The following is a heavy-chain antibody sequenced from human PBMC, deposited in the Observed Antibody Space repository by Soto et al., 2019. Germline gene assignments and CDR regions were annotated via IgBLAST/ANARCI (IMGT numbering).Heavy chain of an antibody. CDR1: GASISSSY. CDR3: ARRGYRSAWYGSWDY. CDR2: IYYTGSI. J-gene: IGHJ4*02. Sequence: QVQLQESGPGLVKPSETLSLTCTVSGASISSSYWSWIRQPPGKGLEWIGYIYYTGSIAYNPSLKRRLIISIDTSKNQFSLKLSSVTAADTAVYYCARRGYRSAWYGSWDYWGQGTLVTVSS. V-gene: IGHV4-59*08. D-gene: IGHD6-19*01.